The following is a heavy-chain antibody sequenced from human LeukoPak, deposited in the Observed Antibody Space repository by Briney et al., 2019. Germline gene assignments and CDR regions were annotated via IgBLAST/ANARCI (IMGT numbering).Heavy chain of an antibody. CDR2: INPNSGGT. J-gene: IGHJ1*01. D-gene: IGHD2-2*01. V-gene: IGHV1-2*02. CDR1: GYTFTGYY. Sequence: ASVKVSCKASGYTFTGYYMHWVRQAPGQGLEWMGWINPNSGGTNYAQKFQGRVTMTRDTSISTAYMELSRLRSDDTAVYYCARDGRGIVVVPAAQGDFQHWGQGTLVTVSS. CDR3: ARDGRGIVVVPAAQGDFQH.